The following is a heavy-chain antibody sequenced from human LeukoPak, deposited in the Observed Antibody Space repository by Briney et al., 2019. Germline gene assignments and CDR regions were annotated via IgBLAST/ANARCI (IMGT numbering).Heavy chain of an antibody. J-gene: IGHJ5*02. CDR3: ARDVGPSGSNPGGS. Sequence: PGGSLRLSCAASGFIFRSYWMHWVRQAPGKGLVWVSRVATDGTAPSYADSVKGRFTIFRDNAKNTLYLQMNSLSVEDTAVYYCARDVGPSGSNPGGSWGQGTLVTVS. CDR2: VATDGTAP. V-gene: IGHV3-74*01. CDR1: GFIFRSYW. D-gene: IGHD4-23*01.